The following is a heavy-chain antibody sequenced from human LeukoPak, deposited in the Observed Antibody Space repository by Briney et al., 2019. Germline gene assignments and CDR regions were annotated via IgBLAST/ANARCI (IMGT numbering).Heavy chain of an antibody. CDR2: IYSGGST. Sequence: GGSLRLSCAASGFTVSSNYMSWVRQAPGKGLEWVSVIYSGGSTYYADSVKGRFTISRDNSKNTLYLRMNSLRAEDTAVYYCARSHSGWYDYWGQGTLVTVSS. D-gene: IGHD6-19*01. J-gene: IGHJ4*02. CDR3: ARSHSGWYDY. V-gene: IGHV3-53*01. CDR1: GFTVSSNY.